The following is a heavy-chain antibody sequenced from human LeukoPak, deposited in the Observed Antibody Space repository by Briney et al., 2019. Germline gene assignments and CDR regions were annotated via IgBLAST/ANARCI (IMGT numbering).Heavy chain of an antibody. V-gene: IGHV3-48*03. J-gene: IGHJ4*02. CDR3: ARERYYDSSGYDY. Sequence: GGSLRLSCAASGFTFSHYEMNWVRQAPGKGLEWISYIRSSGTTIYYADSVKGRFTISRDNAKNSLYMQMNSLRAEDTAVYYCARERYYDSSGYDYWGRGTLVTVSS. D-gene: IGHD3-22*01. CDR2: IRSSGTTI. CDR1: GFTFSHYE.